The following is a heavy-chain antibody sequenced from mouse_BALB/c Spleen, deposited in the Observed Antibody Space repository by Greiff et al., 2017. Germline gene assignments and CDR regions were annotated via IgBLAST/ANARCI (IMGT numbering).Heavy chain of an antibody. D-gene: IGHD2-2*01. V-gene: IGHV2-6-7*01. CDR2: IWGDGST. J-gene: IGHJ4*01. Sequence: VQLQQSGPGLVAPSQSLSITCTVSGFSLTGYGVNWVRQPPGKGLEWLGMIWGDGSTDYNSALKSRLSISKDNSKSQVFLKMNSLQTDDTARYYCARDYGYDGDYYAMDYWGQGTSVTVSS. CDR1: GFSLTGYG. CDR3: ARDYGYDGDYYAMDY.